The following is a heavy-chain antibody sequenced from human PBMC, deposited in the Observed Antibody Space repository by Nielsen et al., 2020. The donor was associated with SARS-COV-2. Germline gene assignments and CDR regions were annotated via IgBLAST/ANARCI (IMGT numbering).Heavy chain of an antibody. J-gene: IGHJ4*02. D-gene: IGHD6-13*01. V-gene: IGHV4-59*08. CDR1: GGSISSYY. CDR2: IYYSGTT. CDR3: ARVRSRTFDY. Sequence: SETLSLTCTVSGGSISSYYWSWIRQPPGKGLEWIGYIYYSGTTNYNPSLKSRVTISVDTSKNQFSLKLSSVTAADTAVYYCARVRSRTFDYWGQGTLVTVSS.